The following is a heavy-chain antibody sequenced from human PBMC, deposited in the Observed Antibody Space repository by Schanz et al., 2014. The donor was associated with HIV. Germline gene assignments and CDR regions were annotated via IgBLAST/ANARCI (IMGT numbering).Heavy chain of an antibody. V-gene: IGHV4-34*01. D-gene: IGHD1-26*01. CDR3: ASLMVGSTYGLFDS. CDR1: GGSFSANY. CDR2: ITRGGNT. Sequence: QVQLQQWGAGLLKPSETLSLTCAVYGGSFSANYWSWIRQPPGRGLEWIGEITRGGNTNYNSSLKSRVTISVDPSKNQFSLKLTSVTATDTAMYYCASLMVGSTYGLFDSWGQGTLVSVSS. J-gene: IGHJ4*01.